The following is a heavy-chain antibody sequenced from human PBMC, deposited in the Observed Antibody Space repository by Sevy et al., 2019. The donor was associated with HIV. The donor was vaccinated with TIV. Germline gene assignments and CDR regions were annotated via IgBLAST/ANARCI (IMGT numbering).Heavy chain of an antibody. Sequence: GGSLRLSCAASGFTFSSYGMHWVRQAPGKGLEWVAVISYDGSNKYYADSVKGRFTISRDNSKNTLYLQMNSLRAEDTAVYYCAKEGSTYYYGSGSYGDYWGQGTLVTVSS. D-gene: IGHD3-10*01. J-gene: IGHJ4*02. CDR3: AKEGSTYYYGSGSYGDY. CDR2: ISYDGSNK. CDR1: GFTFSSYG. V-gene: IGHV3-30*18.